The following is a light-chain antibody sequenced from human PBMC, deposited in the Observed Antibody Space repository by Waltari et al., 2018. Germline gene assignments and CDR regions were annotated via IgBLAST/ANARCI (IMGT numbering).Light chain of an antibody. CDR3: QQYDEWPFT. CDR1: QSVKVN. V-gene: IGKV3-15*01. J-gene: IGKJ2*01. Sequence: TVMTQSPATLSLSPGEPATLPCRASQSVKVNLTWYQQKVGQTPRLLIYAASSRTTGIPGRFSGSGSGTDFTLTISSLQSEDFAVYYCQQYDEWPFTFGQGTKVDFK. CDR2: AAS.